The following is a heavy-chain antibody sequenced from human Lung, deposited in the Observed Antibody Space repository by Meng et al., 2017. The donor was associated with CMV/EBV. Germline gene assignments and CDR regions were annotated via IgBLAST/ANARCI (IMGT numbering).Heavy chain of an antibody. D-gene: IGHD6-6*01. Sequence: SXXVSXKASGDTFSSYGISWVRQAPGQGLEWMGGIIPIIGIANYAQKFQGRVTITADKSTSTAYMELSSLRSEDTAVYYGANQEYTSSRNPRNAFDPWGQGTMVTVSS. V-gene: IGHV1-69*10. CDR1: GDTFSSYG. J-gene: IGHJ5*01. CDR3: ANQEYTSSRNPRNAFDP. CDR2: IIPIIGIA.